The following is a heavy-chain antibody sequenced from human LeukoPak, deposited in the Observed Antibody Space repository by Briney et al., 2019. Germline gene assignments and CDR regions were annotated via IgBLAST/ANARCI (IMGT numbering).Heavy chain of an antibody. D-gene: IGHD3-3*01. Sequence: GGFLRLSCAASGFTFSSYSMNWVRQAPGKGLEWVSSISGSSSYIYYADSVKGRFTISRDNAKNSLYLQMNSLRAEDTAVYYCAGPIFGVVIPDYWGQGTLVTVSS. J-gene: IGHJ4*02. CDR3: AGPIFGVVIPDY. CDR1: GFTFSSYS. CDR2: ISGSSSYI. V-gene: IGHV3-21*01.